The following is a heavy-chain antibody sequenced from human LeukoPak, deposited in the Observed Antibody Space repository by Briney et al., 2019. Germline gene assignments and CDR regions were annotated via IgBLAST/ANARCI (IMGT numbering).Heavy chain of an antibody. CDR2: ISSSSSYI. D-gene: IGHD1-26*01. V-gene: IGHV3-21*01. CDR3: ARGDVGAFDI. CDR1: GFTFSSYS. Sequence: GGLRLSCAASGFTFSSYSMNWVRQAPGKGLEWVSSISSSSSYIYYADSVKGRFTISRDNAKNSLYLQMNSLRAEDTAVYYCARGDVGAFDIWGQGTMVTVSS. J-gene: IGHJ3*02.